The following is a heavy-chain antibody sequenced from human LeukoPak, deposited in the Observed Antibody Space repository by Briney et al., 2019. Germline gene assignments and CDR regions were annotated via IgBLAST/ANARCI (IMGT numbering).Heavy chain of an antibody. Sequence: SETLSLTCTVSGGSISSYYWSWIRQPPGKGLEWIGYIYYSGSTNYNPSLKSRVTISVDTSKNQFSLKLSSVTAADTAVYYCARSSIAVAGLDYWGQGTLVTVSS. V-gene: IGHV4-59*01. J-gene: IGHJ4*02. CDR2: IYYSGST. D-gene: IGHD6-19*01. CDR3: ARSSIAVAGLDY. CDR1: GGSISSYY.